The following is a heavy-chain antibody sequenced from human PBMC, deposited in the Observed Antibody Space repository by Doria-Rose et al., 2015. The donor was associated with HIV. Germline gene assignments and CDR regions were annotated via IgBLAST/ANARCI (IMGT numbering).Heavy chain of an antibody. Sequence: QVQLVQSGPVLVKPAETLTLTCTVSGVSLSSPGMGVSWIRQPPGKALEWLANMFSDDDRSDKTSLKSRLTISRGTSKSQVVLTMTDMDPVDTATYYCARIKSSRWYHKYYFGFWGQGTLVIVSA. CDR3: ARIKSSRWYHKYYFGF. V-gene: IGHV2-26*01. J-gene: IGHJ4*02. CDR1: GVSLSSPGMG. CDR2: MFSDDDR. D-gene: IGHD6-13*01.